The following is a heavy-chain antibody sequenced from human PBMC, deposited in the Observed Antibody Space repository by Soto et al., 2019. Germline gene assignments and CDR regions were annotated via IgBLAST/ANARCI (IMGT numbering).Heavy chain of an antibody. CDR2: ISWNSGSI. J-gene: IGHJ6*03. CDR1: GFTFDDYA. V-gene: IGHV3-9*01. CDR3: AKDVISGDYYYYYMDV. Sequence: EVQLVESGGGLVQPGRSLRLSCAASGFTFDDYAMHWVRQAPGKGLEWVSGISWNSGSIGYADSVKGRFTISRDNAKNSLYLQMNSLRAEDTALYYCAKDVISGDYYYYYMDVWGKGTTVTVSS. D-gene: IGHD2-21*01.